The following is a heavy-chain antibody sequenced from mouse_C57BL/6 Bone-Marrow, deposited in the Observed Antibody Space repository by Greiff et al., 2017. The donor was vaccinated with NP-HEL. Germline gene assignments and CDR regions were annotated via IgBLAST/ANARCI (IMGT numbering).Heavy chain of an antibody. CDR3: ARHGESFMDY. Sequence: EVQVVESGGGLVQPGGSLKLSCAASGFTFSDYGMAWVRQAPRKGPEWVAFISNLAYSIYYADTVTGRFTISRENAKNTLYLEMSSLRSEDTAMYYCARHGESFMDYWGQGTSVTVSS. CDR1: GFTFSDYG. V-gene: IGHV5-15*01. CDR2: ISNLAYSI. J-gene: IGHJ4*01.